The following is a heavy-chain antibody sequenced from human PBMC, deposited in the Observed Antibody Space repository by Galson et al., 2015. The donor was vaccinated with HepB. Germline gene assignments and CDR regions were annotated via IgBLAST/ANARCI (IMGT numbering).Heavy chain of an antibody. J-gene: IGHJ3*01. CDR1: GYTFTTYG. CDR2: ISVYDGNT. CDR3: AREQLGLGFDF. D-gene: IGHD6-6*01. V-gene: IGHV1-18*04. Sequence: SVKVSCKASGYTFTTYGIGWVRQAPGQGLEWMGWISVYDGNTDYAQMLQGRVTMTTDTSTSTAYMELRSLRSDDTAVYYCAREQLGLGFDFWGPGTMVIVSS.